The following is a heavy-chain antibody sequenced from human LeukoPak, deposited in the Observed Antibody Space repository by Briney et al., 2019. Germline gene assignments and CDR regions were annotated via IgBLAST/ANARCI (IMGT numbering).Heavy chain of an antibody. CDR1: GFTFSSYG. J-gene: IGHJ4*02. CDR3: AKDRVVPAANYFDY. V-gene: IGHV3-30*02. D-gene: IGHD2-2*01. Sequence: GGSLRLSCAASGFTFSSYGMHWVRQAPGKGLEWVAFIRYDGSNKYYADSVKGRFTISRDNSKNTLYLQMNSLRAEDTAVYYCAKDRVVPAANYFDYWGQGTLSPSPQ. CDR2: IRYDGSNK.